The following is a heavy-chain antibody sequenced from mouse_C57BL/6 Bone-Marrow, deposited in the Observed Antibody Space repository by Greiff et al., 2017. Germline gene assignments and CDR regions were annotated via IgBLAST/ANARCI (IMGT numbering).Heavy chain of an antibody. CDR3: ARGTLYGSFAY. Sequence: QVQLQQPGTELANPGASVKLSCKASGYTFTSSWMHWVKQRPGQGLEWIGNINPSNGGTNYNEKFKSKATLTVDKSSSTASMQLSSLTSAVSAVEYCARGTLYGSFAYWGQGTLVTVSA. CDR2: INPSNGGT. CDR1: GYTFTSSW. V-gene: IGHV1-53*01. D-gene: IGHD1-1*01. J-gene: IGHJ3*01.